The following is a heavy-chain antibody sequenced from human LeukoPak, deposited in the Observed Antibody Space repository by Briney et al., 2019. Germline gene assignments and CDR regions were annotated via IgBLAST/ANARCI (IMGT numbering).Heavy chain of an antibody. J-gene: IGHJ4*02. CDR2: ISGSGGSTGISGSGGST. D-gene: IGHD5-24*01. Sequence: GGSLRLSCAASGFTFSSYAMSWVRQAPGKGLEWVSGISGSGGSTGISGSGGSTYNADSVKGRFTISRDNSKNTLYLQMNSLRAEDTAVYYCARGSLEMATILYYFDYWGQGTLVTVSS. CDR3: ARGSLEMATILYYFDY. V-gene: IGHV3-23*01. CDR1: GFTFSSYA.